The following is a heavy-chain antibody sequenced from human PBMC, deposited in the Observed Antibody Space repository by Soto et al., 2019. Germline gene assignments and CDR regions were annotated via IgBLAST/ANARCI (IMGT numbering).Heavy chain of an antibody. CDR3: ARLYYYYYIDV. V-gene: IGHV3-64*01. CDR2: ISNNGRST. J-gene: IGHJ6*03. Sequence: GGSLRLSCAASGFTFSSFAMHWVRQAPGKGLECVSAISNNGRSTYYANSVKGRFTISRDNSKNTLYLQMGSLRAEDMAVYYCARLYYYYYIDVWGKGTTVTVSS. CDR1: GFTFSSFA.